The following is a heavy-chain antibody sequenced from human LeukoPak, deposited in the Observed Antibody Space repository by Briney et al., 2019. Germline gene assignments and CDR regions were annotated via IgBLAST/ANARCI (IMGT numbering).Heavy chain of an antibody. D-gene: IGHD3-16*01. CDR1: GGSISSGGYY. CDR3: ANTVGSYFDY. V-gene: IGHV4-31*11. Sequence: PSETLSLTCAVSGGSISSGGYYWSWIRQHPGKGLEWIGYIYYSGSTYYNPSLKSRVTMSVDTSENQFSLKLSSVTAADTAVYYCANTVGSYFDYWSQGTLVTVSS. CDR2: IYYSGST. J-gene: IGHJ4*02.